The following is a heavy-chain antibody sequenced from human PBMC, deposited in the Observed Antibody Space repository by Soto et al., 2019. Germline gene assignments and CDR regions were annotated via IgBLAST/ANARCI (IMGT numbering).Heavy chain of an antibody. D-gene: IGHD6-13*01. J-gene: IGHJ4*02. CDR2: ISAYNGNT. V-gene: IGHV1-18*01. Sequence: ASVKVSCKASGYTFTSYGISWVRQAPGQGLEWMGWISAYNGNTNYAQKLQGRVTMTTDTSTSTAYMELRSLGSDDTAVYYCAXXXXXSSSWYFDYWGQGTLVTVSS. CDR1: GYTFTSYG. CDR3: AXXXXXSSSWYFDY.